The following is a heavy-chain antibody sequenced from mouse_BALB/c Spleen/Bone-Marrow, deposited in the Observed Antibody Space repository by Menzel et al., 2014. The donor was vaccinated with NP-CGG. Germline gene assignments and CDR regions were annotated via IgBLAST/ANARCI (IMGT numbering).Heavy chain of an antibody. CDR2: ISNGGGST. V-gene: IGHV5-12-2*01. CDR3: ARQLGLRWAMDY. J-gene: IGHJ4*01. Sequence: EVKVEESGGGLVQPGGSLKLSCAASGFTFSSYTVSWVRQTPEKRLEWVAYISNGGGSTYYPDTVKGRFTISRDNAKNTRYLQMSSLKSEDTAMYYCARQLGLRWAMDYWGQGTSVTVSS. CDR1: GFTFSSYT. D-gene: IGHD3-1*01.